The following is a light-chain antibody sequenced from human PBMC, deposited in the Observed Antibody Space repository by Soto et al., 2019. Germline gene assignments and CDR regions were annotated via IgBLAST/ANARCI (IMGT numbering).Light chain of an antibody. J-gene: IGKJ2*01. V-gene: IGKV1-33*01. Sequence: DIQMTQSPSSLSASVGDRVTITCQASQGINNYLVWYQQKPGRAPKLLIYDSSKLETGVPSRFSGGASGTDFPFTLSVLQTDDVATYYCHKYDISPPTFGPGTKLEIK. CDR3: HKYDISPPT. CDR1: QGINNY. CDR2: DSS.